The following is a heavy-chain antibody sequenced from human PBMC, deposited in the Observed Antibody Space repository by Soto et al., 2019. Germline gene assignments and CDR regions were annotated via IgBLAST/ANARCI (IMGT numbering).Heavy chain of an antibody. V-gene: IGHV4-34*11. CDR1: GGSFSGFY. D-gene: IGHD3-22*01. CDR3: ARGRTVRNYADDSSDYFYFFDY. Sequence: PSETLSLTCAVYGGSFSGFYWGWMRQSPGKELEWIGYVYYTGSTNYNPSLKSRVTISVDRSKNQFSLKLTSANAADTAVYYCARGRTVRNYADDSSDYFYFFDYWGQGTQVTVSS. CDR2: VYYTGST. J-gene: IGHJ4*02.